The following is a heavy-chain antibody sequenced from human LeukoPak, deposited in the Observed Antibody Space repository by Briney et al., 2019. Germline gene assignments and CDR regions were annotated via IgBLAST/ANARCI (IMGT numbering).Heavy chain of an antibody. Sequence: GGSLRLSCAASGFTFSSYSMNWVRQAPGKGLEWVSSISSSSSYIYYADSVKGRFTISRDNAKNSLYLQMNSLRAEDTAVYYCAILPSSIAARPNYWGQGTLVTVSS. CDR2: ISSSSSYI. CDR1: GFTFSSYS. D-gene: IGHD6-6*01. CDR3: AILPSSIAARPNY. V-gene: IGHV3-21*01. J-gene: IGHJ4*02.